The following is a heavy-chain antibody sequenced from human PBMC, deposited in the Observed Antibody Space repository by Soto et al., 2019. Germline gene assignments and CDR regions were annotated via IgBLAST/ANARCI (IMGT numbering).Heavy chain of an antibody. J-gene: IGHJ6*02. Sequence: GGSLRLSCAASGFTFSSYSMNWVRQAPVKGLEWVSSISSSSSYIYYADSVKGRFTISRDNAKNSLYLQMNSLRAEDTAVYYCARVDYDFWSGYLPHSYYYYYGMDVWGQGTTVTVSS. CDR3: ARVDYDFWSGYLPHSYYYYYGMDV. V-gene: IGHV3-21*01. D-gene: IGHD3-3*01. CDR2: ISSSSSYI. CDR1: GFTFSSYS.